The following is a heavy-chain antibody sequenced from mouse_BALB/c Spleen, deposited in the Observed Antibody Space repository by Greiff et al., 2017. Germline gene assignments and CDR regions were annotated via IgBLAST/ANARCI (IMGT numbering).Heavy chain of an antibody. CDR2: ISNLAYSI. CDR1: GFTFSDYG. D-gene: IGHD1-1*01. J-gene: IGHJ4*01. Sequence: EVHLVESGGGLVQPGGSRKLSCAASGFTFSDYGMAWVRQAPGKGPEWVAFISNLAYSIYYADTVTGRFTISRENAKNTLYLEMSSLRSEDTAMYYCARDRYGYAMDYWGQGTSVTVSS. V-gene: IGHV5-15*02. CDR3: ARDRYGYAMDY.